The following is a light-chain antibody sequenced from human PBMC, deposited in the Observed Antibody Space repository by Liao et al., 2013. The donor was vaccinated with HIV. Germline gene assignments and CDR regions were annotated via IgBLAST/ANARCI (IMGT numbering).Light chain of an antibody. CDR2: YDS. J-gene: IGLJ1*01. CDR3: QVWDSSSEQYV. CDR1: NIGSKS. Sequence: SYELTQPPSVSVAPGKTARITCGGNNIGSKSVHWYQQKPGQAPVLVIYYDSDRPSGIPERFSGSNSGDTATLTISRVDAGDEADYYCQVWDSSSEQYVFGTATKVTVL. V-gene: IGLV3-21*01.